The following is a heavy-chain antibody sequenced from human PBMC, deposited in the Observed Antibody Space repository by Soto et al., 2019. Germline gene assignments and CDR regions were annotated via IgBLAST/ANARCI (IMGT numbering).Heavy chain of an antibody. Sequence: ASVKVSCKASGYTFTGYYMHWVRPAPGQGLEWMGWINPNSGGTNYAQKFQGRVTMTRDTSISTAYMELSRLRSDDTAVYYCARGWSTYYYYGMDVWGQGTTVTVSS. CDR3: ARGWSTYYYYGMDV. V-gene: IGHV1-2*02. CDR1: GYTFTGYY. D-gene: IGHD1-1*01. CDR2: INPNSGGT. J-gene: IGHJ6*02.